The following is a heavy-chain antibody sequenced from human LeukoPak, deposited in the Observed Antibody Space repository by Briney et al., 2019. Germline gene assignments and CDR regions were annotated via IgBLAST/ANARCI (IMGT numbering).Heavy chain of an antibody. Sequence: RASVKVSCKASGYSFTSNYIHWVRQAPGQGLEWMGMIYPRDGSTSYAQKFQGRVTVTRDTSTSTVYMELSSLRSEDTAVYYCARDRAPAAAGSLGPWGQGTLVTVSS. D-gene: IGHD6-13*01. CDR3: ARDRAPAAAGSLGP. CDR1: GYSFTSNY. V-gene: IGHV1-46*01. CDR2: IYPRDGST. J-gene: IGHJ5*02.